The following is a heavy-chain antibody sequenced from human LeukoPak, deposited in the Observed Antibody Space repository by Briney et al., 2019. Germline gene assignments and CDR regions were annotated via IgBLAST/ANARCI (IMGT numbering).Heavy chain of an antibody. CDR2: ISSSGTI. V-gene: IGHV3-48*02. CDR1: GFTFTTYS. D-gene: IGHD6-6*01. CDR3: ASPHPEQLYAFDI. J-gene: IGHJ3*02. Sequence: GGSLRLSCAASGFTFTTYSMNWVRQAPGKGLEWVSYISSSGTIYYADSVKGRFTISRDNAKNSLYLQTNSLRDEDTAVYYCASPHPEQLYAFDIWGQGTMVTVSS.